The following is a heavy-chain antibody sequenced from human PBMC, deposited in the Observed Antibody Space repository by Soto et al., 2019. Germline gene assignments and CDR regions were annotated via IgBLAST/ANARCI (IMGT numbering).Heavy chain of an antibody. CDR1: GVSFSGYY. CDR2: INHSGST. Sequence: SETLSLTCAVYGVSFSGYYWSWIRQPPGKGLEWIGEINHSGSTNYNPSLKSRVTISVDTSKNQFSLKLSSVTAADTAVYYCARSVTHGHNDCFDPWGQGTLVTVSS. V-gene: IGHV4-34*01. CDR3: ARSVTHGHNDCFDP. D-gene: IGHD4-17*01. J-gene: IGHJ5*02.